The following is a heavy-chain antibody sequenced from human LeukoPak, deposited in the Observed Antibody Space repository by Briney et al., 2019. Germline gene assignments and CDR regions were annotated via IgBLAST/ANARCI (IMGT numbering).Heavy chain of an antibody. Sequence: SETLSLTCTVSGGSFSSSSYYWVWIRQPPGKGLEGIGSIYYSGSTYYNPCLKSRVTLSVETSKTQFSLKLSSLTAADTGVYYCAGGRENYDFWSGYYTQGPTAFDIWGQGTIVTVSS. CDR2: IYYSGST. J-gene: IGHJ3*02. V-gene: IGHV4-39*07. D-gene: IGHD3-3*01. CDR1: GGSFSSSSYY. CDR3: AGGRENYDFWSGYYTQGPTAFDI.